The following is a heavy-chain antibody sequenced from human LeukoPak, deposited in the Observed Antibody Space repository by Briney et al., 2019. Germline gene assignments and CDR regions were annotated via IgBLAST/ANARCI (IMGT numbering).Heavy chain of an antibody. D-gene: IGHD1-1*01. V-gene: IGHV3-48*03. Sequence: GGSLRLSCAASGFTFSSYEMNWVRQAPGKGLEWVSYISSSGSTIYYADSVKSRFTISRDNAKNSLYLQMNSLRAEDTAVYYCARDQETTAYYYYGMDVWGQGTTVTVSS. CDR2: ISSSGSTI. J-gene: IGHJ6*02. CDR3: ARDQETTAYYYYGMDV. CDR1: GFTFSSYE.